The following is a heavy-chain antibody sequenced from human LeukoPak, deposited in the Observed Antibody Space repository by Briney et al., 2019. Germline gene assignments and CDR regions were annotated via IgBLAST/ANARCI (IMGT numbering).Heavy chain of an antibody. J-gene: IGHJ4*02. CDR2: ISSDTNYV. CDR1: GFTFSSYW. V-gene: IGHV3-21*01. D-gene: IGHD5-18*01. Sequence: GSLRLSCAASGFTFSSYWMHWVRQAPGKGLEWVSSISSDTNYVFYEDSVKGRFTISRDNTKNSLYLQMSSLRAEDTAVYYCARGSQPGYTYGYDYWGQGTLVTVSS. CDR3: ARGSQPGYTYGYDY.